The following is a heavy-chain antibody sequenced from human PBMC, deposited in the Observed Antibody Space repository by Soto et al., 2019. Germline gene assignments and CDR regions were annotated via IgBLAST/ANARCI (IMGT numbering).Heavy chain of an antibody. CDR1: GFTFSSSW. J-gene: IGHJ6*02. CDR2: MNQDGSEK. CDR3: ARGHYGMDV. V-gene: IGHV3-7*03. Sequence: DVQLVESGGGLVQPGGSLRLSCAASGFTFSSSWMSWARQAPGEGLEWVANMNQDGSEKTYADSGKGRFTISRDNAKNSVYLEMNSLRVEDTAVYYCARGHYGMDVWGQGTTVTVSS.